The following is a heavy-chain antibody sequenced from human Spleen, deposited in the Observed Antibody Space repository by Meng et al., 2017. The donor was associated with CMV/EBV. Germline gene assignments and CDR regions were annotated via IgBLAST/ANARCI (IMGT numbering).Heavy chain of an antibody. CDR2: IYPGGSDT. V-gene: IGHV5-51*01. J-gene: IGHJ5*02. Sequence: GESLKISCKGSGYSFTNYWIAWVRQMPGKGLEWMGSIYPGGSDTRYSPSFQGQVTISADKSISTAYLQWSSLKASDTAMYYCARGVRGPNNWFDPWGQGTLVTVSS. D-gene: IGHD3-10*02. CDR1: GYSFTNYW. CDR3: ARGVRGPNNWFDP.